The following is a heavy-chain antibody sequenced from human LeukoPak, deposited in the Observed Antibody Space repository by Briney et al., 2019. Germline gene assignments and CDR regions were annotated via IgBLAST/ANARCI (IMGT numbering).Heavy chain of an antibody. Sequence: SETLSLTCTVSGGSISSSSYYWGWIRQPPGKGLEWIGSIYYSGSTYYNPSLKSRVTISVDTSKNQFSLKLSSVTAADTAVYYCARRWPTSYYYDTSGYRDAFDIWGQGTMVTVSS. CDR1: GGSISSSSYY. CDR2: IYYSGST. D-gene: IGHD3-22*01. V-gene: IGHV4-39*01. CDR3: ARRWPTSYYYDTSGYRDAFDI. J-gene: IGHJ3*02.